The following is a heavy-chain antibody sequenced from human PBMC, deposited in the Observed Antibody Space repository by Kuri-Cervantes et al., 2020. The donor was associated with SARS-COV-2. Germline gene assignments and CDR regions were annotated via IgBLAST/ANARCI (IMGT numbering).Heavy chain of an antibody. CDR3: VRDGDHWNFDY. Sequence: GESLKISCAASGFTFSGHWIHWVRQAPGKGLEWVSLIYSGGNTYYADSVKGRFTLSRDNAKNMLFLQMNSLRAEDTAVYYCVRDGDHWNFDYWGQGTLVTVSS. CDR1: GFTFSGHW. V-gene: IGHV3-74*01. CDR2: IYSGGNT. D-gene: IGHD1-1*01. J-gene: IGHJ4*02.